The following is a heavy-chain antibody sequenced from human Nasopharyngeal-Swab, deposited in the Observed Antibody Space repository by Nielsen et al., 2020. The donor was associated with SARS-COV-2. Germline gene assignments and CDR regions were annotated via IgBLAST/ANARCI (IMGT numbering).Heavy chain of an antibody. J-gene: IGHJ4*02. D-gene: IGHD6-13*01. CDR2: IYYNGNT. CDR1: GASIAYSTFY. CDR3: VSSSSWYYFDY. Sequence: SCTVSGASIAYSTFYWGWTRQPPGKGLEWIGNIYYNGNTYQNPSLKSRLTISVDKSKNQFSLQLSSVTAADTAVYYCVSSSSWYYFDYWAQGTQVTVSS. V-gene: IGHV4-39*01.